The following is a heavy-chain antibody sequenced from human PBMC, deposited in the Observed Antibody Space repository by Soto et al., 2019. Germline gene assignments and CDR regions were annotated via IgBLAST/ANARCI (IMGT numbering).Heavy chain of an antibody. CDR2: INANSGGT. Sequence: ASVKVSCKASGYTFTGYYMHCVRQAPGQGLEWMGWINANSGGTNYEQKFQGWVTMTRDTSISTAYMELSRLRSDDTAVYYCARAHHFWSGYSGGYGMDVWGQGTTVTVSS. J-gene: IGHJ6*02. V-gene: IGHV1-2*04. CDR1: GYTFTGYY. CDR3: ARAHHFWSGYSGGYGMDV. D-gene: IGHD3-3*01.